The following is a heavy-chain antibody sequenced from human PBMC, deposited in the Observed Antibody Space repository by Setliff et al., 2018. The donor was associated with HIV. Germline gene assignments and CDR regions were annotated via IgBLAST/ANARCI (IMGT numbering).Heavy chain of an antibody. CDR3: ARAAGYSSSWHRYAFEI. CDR1: GYTFTGYY. CDR2: IDPNSGDT. J-gene: IGHJ3*02. Sequence: ASVKVSCKASGYTFTGYYLHWVRQAPGQGIEWMGWIDPNSGDTNYEQKFQGRVSMTRDTPISTVYMELSSLRSDDTAVYYCARAAGYSSSWHRYAFEIWGQGTMVTVSS. V-gene: IGHV1-2*02. D-gene: IGHD6-13*01.